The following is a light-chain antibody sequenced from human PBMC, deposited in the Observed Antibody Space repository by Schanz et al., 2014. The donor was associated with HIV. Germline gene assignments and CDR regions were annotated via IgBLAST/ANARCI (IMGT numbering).Light chain of an antibody. CDR2: DVT. V-gene: IGLV2-14*03. Sequence: QSALTQPASVSGSLGQSITISCTGTSGDVGRYDYVSWYQQHPGQAPKLLIYDVTYRPSGISNRFSGSKSGNTASLTISGLQAEDEGDYYCSSYTSTNTLVVFGGGTKLTVL. CDR1: SGDVGRYDY. CDR3: SSYTSTNTLVV. J-gene: IGLJ2*01.